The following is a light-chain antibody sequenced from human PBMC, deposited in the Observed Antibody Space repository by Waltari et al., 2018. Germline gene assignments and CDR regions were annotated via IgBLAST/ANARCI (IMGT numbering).Light chain of an antibody. CDR3: SSYMDSTTLEL. CDR2: DVP. J-gene: IGLJ2*01. V-gene: IGLV2-14*03. CDR1: RCDLGSYNY. Sequence: QSALTQPASVSGSPGQSITILCTGTRCDLGSYNYVSWYQQHPGKPPKRIIYDVPHRPSGVSNRFSGSKSGNTASLTISGLQAEDEADYYCSSYMDSTTLELFGGGTSLTVL.